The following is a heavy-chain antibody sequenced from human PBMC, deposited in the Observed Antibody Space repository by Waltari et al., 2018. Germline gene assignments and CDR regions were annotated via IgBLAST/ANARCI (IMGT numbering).Heavy chain of an antibody. CDR1: GGSISSGGYY. J-gene: IGHJ3*02. CDR3: ARDGYNYGFNAFDI. CDR2: INYSGST. Sequence: QVQLQESGPGLVKPSQTLSLTCTVSGGSISSGGYYWSWIRQHPGKGLEWIGYINYSGSTYYNPSLKSRVTISVDTSKNQFSLKLSSVTAADTAVYYCARDGYNYGFNAFDIWGQGTMVTVSS. V-gene: IGHV4-31*03. D-gene: IGHD5-12*01.